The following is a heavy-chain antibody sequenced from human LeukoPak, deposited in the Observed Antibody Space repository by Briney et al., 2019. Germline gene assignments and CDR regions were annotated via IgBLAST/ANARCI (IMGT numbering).Heavy chain of an antibody. V-gene: IGHV1-69*13. CDR1: GYTFTSHD. CDR2: IIPIFGTA. Sequence: SVKVSCKASGYTFTSHDISWVRQAPGQGLEWMGGIIPIFGTANYAQKFQGRVTITADESTSTAYMELSSLRSEDTAVYYCARETSDSSGYYSDAFDIWGQGTMVTVSS. CDR3: ARETSDSSGYYSDAFDI. D-gene: IGHD3-22*01. J-gene: IGHJ3*02.